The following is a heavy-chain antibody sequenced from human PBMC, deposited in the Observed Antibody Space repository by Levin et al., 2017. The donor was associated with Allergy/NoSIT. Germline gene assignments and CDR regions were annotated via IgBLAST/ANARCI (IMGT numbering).Heavy chain of an antibody. CDR1: GFTFDDYA. J-gene: IGHJ1*01. CDR3: AKDFGRGYYIIQH. Sequence: SLKISCAASGFTFDDYAMHWVRQAPGKGLEWVSGISWNSGSIGYADSVKGRFTISRDNAKNSLYLQMNSLRAEDTALYYCAKDFGRGYYIIQHWGQGTLVTVSS. V-gene: IGHV3-9*01. D-gene: IGHD3-3*01. CDR2: ISWNSGSI.